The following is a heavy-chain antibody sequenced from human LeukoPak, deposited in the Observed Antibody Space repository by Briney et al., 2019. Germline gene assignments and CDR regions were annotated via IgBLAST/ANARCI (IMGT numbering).Heavy chain of an antibody. CDR1: GLTFINYW. CDR2: INRDGSGK. J-gene: IGHJ4*02. D-gene: IGHD1-26*01. Sequence: GGSLRLSCAGSGLTFINYWMTWVRQVPGKGLEWVANINRDGSGKYYLPSVRGRFTISKDDAKDTLYLQMDSLRPEDTAIYYCARVEYSGNGNLYWGQGTLVTVSS. CDR3: ARVEYSGNGNLY. V-gene: IGHV3-7*03.